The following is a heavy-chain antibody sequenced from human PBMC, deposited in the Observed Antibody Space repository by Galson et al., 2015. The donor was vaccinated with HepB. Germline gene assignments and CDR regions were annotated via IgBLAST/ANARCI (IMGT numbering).Heavy chain of an antibody. V-gene: IGHV1-3*01. Sequence: SVKVSCKASGYTFTSYAMHWVRQAPGQRLEWMGWINAGNGNTKYSQKFQGRVTITRDTSASTAYMELSSLRSEDTAVYYCARVRNQLLWFGESYGDAFDIWGQGTMVTVSS. CDR1: GYTFTSYA. CDR2: INAGNGNT. J-gene: IGHJ3*02. CDR3: ARVRNQLLWFGESYGDAFDI. D-gene: IGHD3-10*01.